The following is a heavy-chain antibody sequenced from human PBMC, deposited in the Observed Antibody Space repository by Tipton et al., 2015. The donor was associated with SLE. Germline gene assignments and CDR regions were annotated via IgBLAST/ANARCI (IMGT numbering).Heavy chain of an antibody. V-gene: IGHV4-38-2*02. D-gene: IGHD6-13*01. Sequence: TLSLTCIVSGYSISSGYYWAWIRQPPGKGLEWIGCIYHSGSTYYNLSLKSRVTISVDTSKNQFSLKLNSVTAADTAVYYCAIAAGLDGYTSSWTPFEYWGQGTLVTVSS. CDR2: IYHSGST. CDR1: GYSISSGYY. CDR3: AIAAGLDGYTSSWTPFEY. J-gene: IGHJ4*02.